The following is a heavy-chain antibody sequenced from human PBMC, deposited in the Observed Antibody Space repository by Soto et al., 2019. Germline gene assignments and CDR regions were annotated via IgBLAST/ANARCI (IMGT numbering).Heavy chain of an antibody. CDR1: GFSFVIYA. V-gene: IGHV3-23*01. Sequence: CGSLILSCTASGFSFVIYALSWVRQAPGKGLEWVSTISGSDGKTFYADSVKGRFSISRDTSQSTLYLQMNSLRADDTAMYYCARWSYLDYWGQGTRVTVSS. D-gene: IGHD3-3*01. CDR3: ARWSYLDY. CDR2: ISGSDGKT. J-gene: IGHJ4*02.